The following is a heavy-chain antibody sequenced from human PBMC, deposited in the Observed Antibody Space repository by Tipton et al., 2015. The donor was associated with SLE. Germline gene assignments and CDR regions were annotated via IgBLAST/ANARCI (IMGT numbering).Heavy chain of an antibody. J-gene: IGHJ5*02. CDR2: ISTYNGNT. V-gene: IGHV1-18*01. D-gene: IGHD7-27*01. CDR3: ARGPGDQWFDP. Sequence: QSGAEVKKPGSSVKLSCKASGDTSRNYGIHWVRQAPGQGLEWMGWISTYNGNTNYTQKLQGRVTMTSDTSTSTAYMELSSLRSEDTAVYYCARGPGDQWFDPWGQGTLVTVSS. CDR1: GDTSRNYG.